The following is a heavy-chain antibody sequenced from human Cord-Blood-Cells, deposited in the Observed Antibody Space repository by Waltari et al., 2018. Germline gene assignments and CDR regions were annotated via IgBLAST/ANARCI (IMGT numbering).Heavy chain of an antibody. D-gene: IGHD6-13*01. V-gene: IGHV1-3*01. Sequence: QVQLVQSGAEVKKPGASVKVSCKASGYTFTSYAMHWVRQAPGQRLEWMGWINAGNGNTKYSQKFQGRVTITRDTSASTAYMELSSLRAEDTAVYYCARGRGSSSWYGGYWGQGTLVTVSS. J-gene: IGHJ4*02. CDR3: ARGRGSSSWYGGY. CDR1: GYTFTSYA. CDR2: INAGNGNT.